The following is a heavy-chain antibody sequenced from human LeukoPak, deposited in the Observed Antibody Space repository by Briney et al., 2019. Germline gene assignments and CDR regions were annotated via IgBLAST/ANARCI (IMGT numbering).Heavy chain of an antibody. D-gene: IGHD6-13*01. CDR3: ARASSSWYSYFQH. Sequence: GASVKVSCKASGYTFTSYDINWVRQATGQGLEWMGWMNPNSGNTGYAQKFQGRVTMTRNTSISTAYMELSSLRSEDTAVYYCARASSSWYSYFQHWGQGTLVTVSS. CDR1: GYTFTSYD. V-gene: IGHV1-8*01. J-gene: IGHJ1*01. CDR2: MNPNSGNT.